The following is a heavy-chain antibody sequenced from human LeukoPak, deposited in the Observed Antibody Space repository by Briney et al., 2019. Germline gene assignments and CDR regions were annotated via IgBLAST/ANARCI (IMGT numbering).Heavy chain of an antibody. CDR1: GFTFSSYD. CDR3: ARGAEGRSSTYGMDV. Sequence: GGSLRLSGAASGFTFSSYDMHWVRQATGTGLEWVSTIGTAGDTYYPGSVKGRFTISRENAKNSLYLQMNSLRAGDTAVYYCARGAEGRSSTYGMDVWGQGTTVTVSS. CDR2: IGTAGDT. J-gene: IGHJ6*02. D-gene: IGHD2-15*01. V-gene: IGHV3-13*01.